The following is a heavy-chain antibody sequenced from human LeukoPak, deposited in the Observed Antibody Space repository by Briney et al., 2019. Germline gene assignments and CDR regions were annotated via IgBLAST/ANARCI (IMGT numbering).Heavy chain of an antibody. CDR1: GFTFSSYA. J-gene: IGHJ4*02. V-gene: IGHV3-23*01. CDR2: ISGSGGST. D-gene: IGHD2-15*01. CDR3: AKGKDYCSGGSCYSVDTAFDY. Sequence: GGSLRLSCAASGFTFSSYAMSWVRQAPGKGLEWVSAISGSGGSTYYADSVKGRFTISRDNSKNTLYLQMNSLRAEDTAVYYCAKGKDYCSGGSCYSVDTAFDYWGQGTLVTVSS.